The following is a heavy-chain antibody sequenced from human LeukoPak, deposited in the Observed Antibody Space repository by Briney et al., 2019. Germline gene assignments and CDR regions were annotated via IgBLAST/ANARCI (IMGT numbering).Heavy chain of an antibody. Sequence: GASVKVSRKASGYSFTSYGITWVREAPGQGPEWMGWISGSTGNTHYAQNVQGRVTMTTDTATSTAYMELRSLGSDDTAVYYCARVGRDCSSINCYWEDWFDPWGQGTLVIVSS. CDR1: GYSFTSYG. J-gene: IGHJ5*02. CDR2: ISGSTGNT. CDR3: ARVGRDCSSINCYWEDWFDP. V-gene: IGHV1-18*04. D-gene: IGHD2-2*01.